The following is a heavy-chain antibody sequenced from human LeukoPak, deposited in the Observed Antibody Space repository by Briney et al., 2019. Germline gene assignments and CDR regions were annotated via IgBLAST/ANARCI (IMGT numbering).Heavy chain of an antibody. J-gene: IGHJ4*02. D-gene: IGHD1-26*01. CDR3: ARDRLWEQDPRVGDY. V-gene: IGHV3-21*01. CDR1: GFTFSSYS. Sequence: PGGSLRLSCAASGFTFSSYSMNWVRQAPGKGLEWVSSISSSSSYIYYADSVKGRFTISRDNAKNSLYLQMNSLRAEDTAVYYCARDRLWEQDPRVGDYWGQGTLVTVSS. CDR2: ISSSSSYI.